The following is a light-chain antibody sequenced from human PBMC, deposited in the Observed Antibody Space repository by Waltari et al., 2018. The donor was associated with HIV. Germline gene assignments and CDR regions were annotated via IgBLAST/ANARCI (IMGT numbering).Light chain of an antibody. CDR1: TSDIGNYNY. J-gene: IGLJ1*01. CDR2: EVS. CDR3: SSYSSSTSPYV. Sequence: QSALTQPASVSGSPGQSITISCTGTTSDIGNYNYVSWYQHHPGRAPKIIIYEVSNRPPVVSNRFSGSKSGNTASLTVSGLHAEDEGDYYCSSYSSSTSPYVFGTGTKVTVV. V-gene: IGLV2-14*01.